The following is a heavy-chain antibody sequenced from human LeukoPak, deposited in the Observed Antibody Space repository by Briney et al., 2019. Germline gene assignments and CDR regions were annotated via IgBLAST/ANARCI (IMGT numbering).Heavy chain of an antibody. J-gene: IGHJ4*02. CDR2: IYYSGST. Sequence: SETLSLTCTVSGGSVSSSSYYWGWIRQPPGKGLEWIATIYYSGSTYYNPSLKSRVTISLDTSKNQFSLKLNSVTAADTAVYYCARAYSSFTVFDYWGQGTLVTVSS. D-gene: IGHD6-6*01. CDR3: ARAYSSFTVFDY. CDR1: GGSVSSSSYY. V-gene: IGHV4-39*07.